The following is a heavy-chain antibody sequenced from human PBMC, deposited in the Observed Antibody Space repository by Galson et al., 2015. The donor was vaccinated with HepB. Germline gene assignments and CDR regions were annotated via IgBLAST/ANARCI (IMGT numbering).Heavy chain of an antibody. J-gene: IGHJ4*02. CDR2: ISFDGSNK. D-gene: IGHD2-15*01. Sequence: SLRLSCAASGSSLSSYAMHWVRQAPGKGLEWVAVISFDGSNKFYADSVKGRITISKDNSKNTMYLQMNSVRPEDTAVYYCARVTFEGYCSGGSCYPDHWGQGTLVTVSS. CDR1: GSSLSSYA. CDR3: ARVTFEGYCSGGSCYPDH. V-gene: IGHV3-30-3*01.